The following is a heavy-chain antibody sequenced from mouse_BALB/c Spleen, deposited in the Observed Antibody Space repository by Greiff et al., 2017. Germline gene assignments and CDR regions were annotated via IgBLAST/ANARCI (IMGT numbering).Heavy chain of an antibody. Sequence: EVQLQQSGAELVRSGASVKLSCTASGFNINDYYMHWVKQRPEQGLEWIGWIDPENGDTEYAPKFQGKATMTADTSSNTAYLQLSSLTSEDTAVYYCNAGGRYYGSPYAMDYWGQGTSVTVSS. CDR3: NAGGRYYGSPYAMDY. J-gene: IGHJ4*01. CDR2: IDPENGDT. D-gene: IGHD2-1*01. CDR1: GFNINDYY. V-gene: IGHV14-4*02.